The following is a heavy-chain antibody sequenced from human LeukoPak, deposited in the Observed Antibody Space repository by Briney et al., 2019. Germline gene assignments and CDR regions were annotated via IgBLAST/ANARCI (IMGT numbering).Heavy chain of an antibody. D-gene: IGHD6-19*01. CDR2: INPSGGST. CDR1: GYTFTSYY. CDR3: ARDVPYSSGWSPSYYFDY. Sequence: ASVKVSCKASGYTFTSYYMHWVRQAPGQGLEWMGIINPSGGSTSYAQKFQGRVTMTRDTSTSTVYMELSSLRSEDTAVYYYARDVPYSSGWSPSYYFDYWGQGTLVTVSS. V-gene: IGHV1-46*01. J-gene: IGHJ4*02.